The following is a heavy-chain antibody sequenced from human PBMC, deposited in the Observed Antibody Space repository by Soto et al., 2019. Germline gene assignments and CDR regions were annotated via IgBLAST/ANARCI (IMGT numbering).Heavy chain of an antibody. V-gene: IGHV5-51*01. Sequence: GESLKISCKGSGYSFTSYWIGWVRQMPGEGLEWMGIDTRYSPSFQGQVTISADKSISTVYMDLTNLRSDDTAVYYCARDLSGWYPTWFDPRGQGTLVTVSS. CDR3: ARDLSGWYPTWFDP. D-gene: IGHD6-13*01. CDR1: GYSFTSYW. CDR2: DT. J-gene: IGHJ5*02.